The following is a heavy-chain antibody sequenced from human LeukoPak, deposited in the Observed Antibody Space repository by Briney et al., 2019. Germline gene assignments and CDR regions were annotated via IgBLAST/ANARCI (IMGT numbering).Heavy chain of an antibody. CDR3: VRLGGNDSDY. CDR2: IRSNGGGT. Sequence: GGSLRLSCSVSGFTFSDYSMHWVRQAPGKGLEYVSAIRSNGGGTNYADSVKGRFTISRDNSKNTLYLQMSSLRVGDTAVYYCVRLGGNDSDYWGQGTLVTVSS. CDR1: GFTFSDYS. D-gene: IGHD1-26*01. V-gene: IGHV3-64D*06. J-gene: IGHJ4*02.